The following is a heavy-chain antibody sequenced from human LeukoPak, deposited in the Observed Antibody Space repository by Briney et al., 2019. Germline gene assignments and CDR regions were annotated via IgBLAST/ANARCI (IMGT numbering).Heavy chain of an antibody. CDR1: GGSISSSSYY. V-gene: IGHV4-39*07. CDR3: ARARPRDIAGSTAFDI. J-gene: IGHJ3*02. D-gene: IGHD1-26*01. Sequence: ASETLSLTCTVSGGSISSSSYYWGWIRQPPGKGLEWIGSIYYSGSTYYNPSLKSRVTISVDTSKNQFSLKLSSVTAADTAVYYCARARPRDIAGSTAFDIWGQGTMVTVSS. CDR2: IYYSGST.